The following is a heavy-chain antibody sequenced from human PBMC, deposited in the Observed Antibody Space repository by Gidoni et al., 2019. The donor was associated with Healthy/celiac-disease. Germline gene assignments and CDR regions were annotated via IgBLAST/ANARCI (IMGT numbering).Heavy chain of an antibody. J-gene: IGHJ4*02. CDR1: GGSVSSGSYY. D-gene: IGHD5-18*01. CDR2: IYYSGST. Sequence: QVQLQESGPGLVKPSETQQWRQGEYKCVVQPHCHVPGGSVSSGSYYWSWIRQPPGKGLEWIGYIYYSGSTNYNPSLKSRVTISVDTSKNQFSLKLSSVTAADTAVYYCASLERYSYGFDYWGQGTLVTVSS. V-gene: IGHV4-61*01. CDR3: ASLERYSYGFDY.